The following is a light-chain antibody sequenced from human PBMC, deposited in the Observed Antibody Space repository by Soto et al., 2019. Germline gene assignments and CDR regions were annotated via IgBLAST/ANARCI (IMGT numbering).Light chain of an antibody. Sequence: DIQMTQSPSSLSASVGDRVTITCQASQDISHYLNWYQQKPGKAPKILIFDASNLETGVPSRFSGSGSGTDFSFTISGLQPEDIATYYCQKYNSAPRTFGQGTKVDIK. CDR3: QKYNSAPRT. V-gene: IGKV1-33*01. J-gene: IGKJ1*01. CDR1: QDISHY. CDR2: DAS.